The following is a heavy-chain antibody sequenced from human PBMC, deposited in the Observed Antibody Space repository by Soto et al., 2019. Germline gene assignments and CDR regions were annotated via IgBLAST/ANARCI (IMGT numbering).Heavy chain of an antibody. CDR3: ARGQPRELPDPFDY. V-gene: IGHV3-33*01. Sequence: QVQLVESGGGVVQPGRSLRLSCAASGFTFSSYGMHWVRQAPGKGLEWVAVIWYDGSNKYSADSVKGRFTISRDKSKNTLYVQMTGLRVEDTAVYYCARGQPRELPDPFDYWGQGTLVTV. J-gene: IGHJ4*02. CDR2: IWYDGSNK. CDR1: GFTFSSYG. D-gene: IGHD1-26*01.